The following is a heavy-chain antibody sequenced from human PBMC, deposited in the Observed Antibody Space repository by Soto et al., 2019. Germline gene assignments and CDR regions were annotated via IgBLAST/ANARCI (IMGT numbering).Heavy chain of an antibody. CDR2: INHSGST. V-gene: IGHV4-34*01. CDR3: AHMIEGAFFDH. D-gene: IGHD2-21*01. CDR1: GGSFSGYY. Sequence: SETLSLTXAVYGGSFSGYYWSWIRQPPGKGLEWIGEINHSGSTNYSPSLKSRLTITKDTSKNQVVLTMTYMDPVDTATYYCAHMIEGAFFDHWGQGTLVTVSS. J-gene: IGHJ4*02.